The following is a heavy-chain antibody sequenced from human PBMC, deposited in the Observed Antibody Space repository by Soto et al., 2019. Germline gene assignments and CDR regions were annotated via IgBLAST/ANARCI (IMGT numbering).Heavy chain of an antibody. V-gene: IGHV3-11*06. Sequence: PGGSLRLSCAASGFTFSDYYMSWIRQAPGKGLEWVSYISGSSIYTNYAGSVKGRFTVSRDNAKNSLYLQMSSLRAEDTAVYYCARDRGVGQPAGWFDPWGQGTLVTVYS. CDR2: ISGSSIYT. D-gene: IGHD3-10*01. CDR1: GFTFSDYY. J-gene: IGHJ5*02. CDR3: ARDRGVGQPAGWFDP.